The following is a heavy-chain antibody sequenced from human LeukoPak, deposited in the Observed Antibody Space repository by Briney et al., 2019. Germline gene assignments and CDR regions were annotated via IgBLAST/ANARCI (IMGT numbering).Heavy chain of an antibody. D-gene: IGHD1-7*01. V-gene: IGHV4-38-2*01. CDR1: GYSISSDHY. Sequence: SETLSLTCAVSGYSISSDHYWGWIRQPPGKGLEWLGTIYQSDSTNYNPSLRSRISISVDTSRNQFSLTLRPVTAADTALYYCARVRNYAAGYPDCWGQGTLVTVSS. J-gene: IGHJ4*01. CDR2: IYQSDST. CDR3: ARVRNYAAGYPDC.